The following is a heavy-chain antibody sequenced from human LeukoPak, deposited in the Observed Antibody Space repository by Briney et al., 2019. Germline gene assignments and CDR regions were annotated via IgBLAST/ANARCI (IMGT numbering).Heavy chain of an antibody. J-gene: IGHJ3*02. CDR2: ISYHRTKK. D-gene: IGHD6-13*01. Sequence: QAGQSLRLSCAASGLTFSDYAIHWVRQAPGKGLEWVAVISYHRTKKYYAESVKDRFTISRDNSKNTLYLHMTSLGAEDTAVYYCARVFTDGSNWHDAFDIWGQGTMLIVSS. CDR3: ARVFTDGSNWHDAFDI. V-gene: IGHV3-30*04. CDR1: GLTFSDYA.